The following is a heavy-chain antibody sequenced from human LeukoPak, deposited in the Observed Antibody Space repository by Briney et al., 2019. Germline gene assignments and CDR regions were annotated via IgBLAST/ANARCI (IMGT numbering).Heavy chain of an antibody. Sequence: SQTLSLTCTVSGGSLSSGSYYWRWGRQPARRGREWVGCIYISGSPHYNPSLKSPVTLSVDTYKNQLSLKLSSVTAADTAVYYCARGPAVAFDYWGQGTLVTVSS. CDR3: ARGPAVAFDY. CDR1: GGSLSSGSYY. CDR2: IYISGSP. J-gene: IGHJ4*02. V-gene: IGHV4-61*02. D-gene: IGHD2-2*01.